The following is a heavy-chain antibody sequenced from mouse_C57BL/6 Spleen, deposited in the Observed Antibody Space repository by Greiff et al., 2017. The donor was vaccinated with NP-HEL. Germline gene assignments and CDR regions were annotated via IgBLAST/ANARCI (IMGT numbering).Heavy chain of an antibody. CDR2: IRNKANNHAT. CDR3: TYLPYDGYWAWFAY. Sequence: EVKVEESGGGLVQPGGSMKLSCAASGFTFSDAWMDWVRQSPEKGLEWVAEIRNKANNHATYYAESVKGRFTISRDDSKSSVYLQMNSLRAEDTGIYYCTYLPYDGYWAWFAYWGQGTLVTVSA. V-gene: IGHV6-6*01. CDR1: GFTFSDAW. D-gene: IGHD2-3*01. J-gene: IGHJ3*01.